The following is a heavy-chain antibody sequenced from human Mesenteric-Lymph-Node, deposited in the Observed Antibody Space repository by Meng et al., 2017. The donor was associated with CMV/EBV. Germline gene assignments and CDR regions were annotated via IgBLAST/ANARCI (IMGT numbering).Heavy chain of an antibody. V-gene: IGHV3-30*04. CDR1: AFTFSSYA. J-gene: IGHJ6*02. CDR3: ARVQHDNSDYYHSSYFFYALDV. Sequence: GESLKISCAASAFTFSSYAMHWVRQAPGKGLEWVALISSDGSNEFYAGSVKGRFTISRDNSKSMLYLQMNSLRAEDTAMYYCARVQHDNSDYYHSSYFFYALDVWGPGATVTVSS. CDR2: ISSDGSNE. D-gene: IGHD3-22*01.